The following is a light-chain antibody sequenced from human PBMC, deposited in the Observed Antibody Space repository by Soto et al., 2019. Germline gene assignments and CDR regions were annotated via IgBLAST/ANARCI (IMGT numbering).Light chain of an antibody. Sequence: ELVLTQSPDTLSLSPGERATLSCRASQSVSARFLAWYQHRPGQAPRLLMSATSTRAPGIPDRFSGSGSGTDFTLTISSLEPEDVAVYYCQQYFRSLVEFGQGTNVEIK. CDR2: ATS. CDR3: QQYFRSLVE. CDR1: QSVSARF. J-gene: IGKJ1*01. V-gene: IGKV3-20*01.